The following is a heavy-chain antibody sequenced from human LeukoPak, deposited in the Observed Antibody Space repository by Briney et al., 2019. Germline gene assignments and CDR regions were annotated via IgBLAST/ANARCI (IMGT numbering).Heavy chain of an antibody. CDR1: GYSFTSYW. J-gene: IGHJ3*02. Sequence: GESQKISCKGSGYSFTSYWIGWVRQMPGKGLEWMGIIYPGDSDTRYSPSFQGQVTISADKSISTAYLQWSSLKASDTAMYYCARQTSSGYDAFDIWGQGTMVTVSS. CDR2: IYPGDSDT. CDR3: ARQTSSGYDAFDI. D-gene: IGHD3-22*01. V-gene: IGHV5-51*01.